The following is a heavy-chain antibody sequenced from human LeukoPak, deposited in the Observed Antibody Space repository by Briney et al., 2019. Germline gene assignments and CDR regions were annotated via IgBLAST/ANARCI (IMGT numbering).Heavy chain of an antibody. J-gene: IGHJ6*02. CDR3: ARGGLSGSWYYYYYGMDV. CDR2: INPNSGGT. V-gene: IGHV1-2*04. Sequence: ASVKVSCKASGYTFTGYYMHWVRQAPGQGLEWVGWINPNSGGTNYAQKFQGWVTMTRDTSISTAYMELSRLRSDDTAVYYCARGGLSGSWYYYYYGMDVWGQGTTVTVSS. D-gene: IGHD1-26*01. CDR1: GYTFTGYY.